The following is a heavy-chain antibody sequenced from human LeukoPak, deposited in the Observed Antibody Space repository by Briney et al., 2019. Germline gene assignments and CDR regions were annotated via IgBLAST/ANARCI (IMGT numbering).Heavy chain of an antibody. J-gene: IGHJ4*02. CDR1: GFTFSSYA. Sequence: GRSLRLSCAASGFTFSSYAMHWVRQAPGKGLEYVSAISSNGGSTYYANSVKGRFTISRDNSKNTLYLQMGSLRAEDMAVYYCARVRYDFWSGYPYFDYWGQGTLVTVSS. CDR2: ISSNGGST. V-gene: IGHV3-64*01. CDR3: ARVRYDFWSGYPYFDY. D-gene: IGHD3-3*01.